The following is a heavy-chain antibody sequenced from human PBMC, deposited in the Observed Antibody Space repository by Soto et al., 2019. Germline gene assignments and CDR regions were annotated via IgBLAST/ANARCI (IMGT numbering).Heavy chain of an antibody. J-gene: IGHJ2*01. CDR3: AKEPVGHDWDFDL. Sequence: DVQLLESGGGLVQPGGSLRLSCAASGFTFRSYAMSWVRQAPGKGLEWVSGISGSGISTHYADSVKGRFTVSRDNSKNTLYLQKNSLTAEDTAVYHCAKEPVGHDWDFDLWRRGTLCTVSS. V-gene: IGHV3-23*01. CDR1: GFTFRSYA. CDR2: ISGSGIST.